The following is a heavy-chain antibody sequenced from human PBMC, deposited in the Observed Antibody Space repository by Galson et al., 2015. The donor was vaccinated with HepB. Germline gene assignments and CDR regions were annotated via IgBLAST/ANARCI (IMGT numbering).Heavy chain of an antibody. J-gene: IGHJ4*02. CDR3: ARGMGDCSSTSCYYFDY. V-gene: IGHV3-21*01. D-gene: IGHD2-2*01. Sequence: SLRLSCAASGFTFSSYSMNWVRQAPGKGLEWVSSISSSSGYIYYADSVKGRFTISRDNAKNSLYLQMNSLRAEDTAVYYCARGMGDCSSTSCYYFDYWGQGTLVTVSS. CDR2: ISSSSGYI. CDR1: GFTFSSYS.